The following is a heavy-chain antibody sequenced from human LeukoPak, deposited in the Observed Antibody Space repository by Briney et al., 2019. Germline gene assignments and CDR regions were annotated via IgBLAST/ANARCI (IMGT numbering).Heavy chain of an antibody. V-gene: IGHV1-69*04. CDR3: ARHVRGNLDY. Sequence: ASVKVSCKASGGTFSSYAISWVRQAPGQGLEWMGRIIPILGIANYAQKFQGRVTITADESTSTAYMELSSLRSEDTAVYYCARHVRGNLDYWGQGTLVTVSS. CDR2: IIPILGIA. CDR1: GGTFSSYA. D-gene: IGHD3-10*01. J-gene: IGHJ4*02.